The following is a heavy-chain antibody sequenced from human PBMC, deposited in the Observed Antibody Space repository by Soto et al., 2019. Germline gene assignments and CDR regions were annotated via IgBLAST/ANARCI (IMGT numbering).Heavy chain of an antibody. D-gene: IGHD3-16*01. Sequence: QVQLQESGPGLVKPSGTLSLTCAVSGGSISSSNWWSWVRQPPGKGLEWIGEIYHSGSTNYNPSLKRRVTRSVDKSKNQFSLKLRSVTAADTAVYYCARDLRHPDHDYGRGYYGMDVWGQGTTVTVSS. V-gene: IGHV4-4*02. J-gene: IGHJ6*02. CDR1: GGSISSSNW. CDR2: IYHSGST. CDR3: ARDLRHPDHDYGRGYYGMDV.